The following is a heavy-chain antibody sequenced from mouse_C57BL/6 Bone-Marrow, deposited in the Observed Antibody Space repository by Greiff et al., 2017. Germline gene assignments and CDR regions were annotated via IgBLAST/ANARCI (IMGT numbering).Heavy chain of an antibody. CDR1: GFNIKDYY. Sequence: EVKLMESGAELVRPGASVKLSCTASGFNIKDYYMHWVKQRPEQGLEWIGRIDPEDGDTEYAPKFQGKAPMTADTSSNPAYLQLSSLTSEDTAVYYCTTDGYLAHYWGQGTTLTVSS. CDR2: IDPEDGDT. V-gene: IGHV14-1*01. J-gene: IGHJ2*01. D-gene: IGHD2-3*01. CDR3: TTDGYLAHY.